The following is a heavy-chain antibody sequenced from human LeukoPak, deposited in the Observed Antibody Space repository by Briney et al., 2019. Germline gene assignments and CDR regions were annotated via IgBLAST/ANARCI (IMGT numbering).Heavy chain of an antibody. CDR2: IIPIFGTA. V-gene: IGHV1-69*13. D-gene: IGHD4-17*01. CDR3: ARGRGDYGDYYYFDY. Sequence: SVKVSCKASGGTFSSYAISWVRQAPGQGLEWMGGIIPIFGTANYAQKFQGRATITADESTSTAYMELSSLRSEDTAVYYCARGRGDYGDYYYFDYWGQGTLVTVSS. J-gene: IGHJ4*02. CDR1: GGTFSSYA.